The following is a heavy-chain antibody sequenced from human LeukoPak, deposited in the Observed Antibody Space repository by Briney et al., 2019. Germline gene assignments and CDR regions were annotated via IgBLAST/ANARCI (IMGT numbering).Heavy chain of an antibody. J-gene: IGHJ4*02. V-gene: IGHV4-59*01. CDR2: IYYSGST. D-gene: IGHD3-10*01. CDR3: ARDTGFGYFDY. CDR1: GGSISSYY. Sequence: PSETLSLTCTVSGGSISSYYWSWIRQPPGKGLEWIGYIYYSGSTNYNPSLKSRVTISVDTPKNQFSLKLSSVTAADTAVYYCARDTGFGYFDYWGQGTLVTVSS.